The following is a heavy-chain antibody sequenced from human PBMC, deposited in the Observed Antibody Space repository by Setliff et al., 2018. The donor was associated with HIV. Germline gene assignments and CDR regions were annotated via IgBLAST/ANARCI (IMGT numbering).Heavy chain of an antibody. CDR3: ARFTSGWYGQY. D-gene: IGHD6-19*01. J-gene: IGHJ4*02. CDR2: IYYTGST. V-gene: IGHV4-59*01. CDR1: GGSMSSYY. Sequence: ASETLSLTCTVSGGSMSSYYWSWIRQPPGKGLEWIGSIYYTGSTDYNPSLMSRVTISLDTPKNQFSLKLTSVTIADTAVYYCARFTSGWYGQYWGQGTQVTVSS.